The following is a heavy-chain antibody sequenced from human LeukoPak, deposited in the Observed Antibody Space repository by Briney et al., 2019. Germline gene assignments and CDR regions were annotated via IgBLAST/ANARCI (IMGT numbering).Heavy chain of an antibody. D-gene: IGHD1-26*01. V-gene: IGHV3-30*04. CDR1: GFTFSTYA. Sequence: GGSLRLSCAASGFTFSTYAMNWVRQAPGKGLEWVAVISYDGSNKYYADSVKGRFTISRDNSKNTLYLQMNSLRAEDTAVYYCARDSNSGSYYLVYWGQGTLVTVSS. CDR3: ARDSNSGSYYLVY. J-gene: IGHJ4*02. CDR2: ISYDGSNK.